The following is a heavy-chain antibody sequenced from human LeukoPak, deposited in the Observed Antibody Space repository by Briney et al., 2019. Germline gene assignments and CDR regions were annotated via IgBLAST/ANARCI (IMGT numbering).Heavy chain of an antibody. CDR1: GGSISSSNW. CDR3: ARVYYYGSGSPR. V-gene: IGHV4-4*02. J-gene: IGHJ4*02. CDR2: IYHSGST. Sequence: KPSGTLSLTCAVSGGSISSSNWWSWVRQPPGKGLEWIGEIYHSGSTKYNPTLKSRVTISVDKSKNQFSLNLSSVTAADTAVYYCARVYYYGSGSPRWGQGTLVTVSS. D-gene: IGHD3-10*01.